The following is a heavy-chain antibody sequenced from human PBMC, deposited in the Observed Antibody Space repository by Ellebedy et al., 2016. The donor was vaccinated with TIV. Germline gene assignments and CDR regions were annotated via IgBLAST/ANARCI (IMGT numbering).Heavy chain of an antibody. V-gene: IGHV3-13*01. CDR3: TRATSGFDL. CDR2: IGTAGDT. Sequence: GESLKISCAASGFTFSSYDMHWVRQATGKGLEWVSAIGTAGDTYYSGSVKGRFTSSRDNAKNSLYLQMNSLGAGDTSVYYCTRATSGFDLWGRGTLVTVSS. J-gene: IGHJ2*01. D-gene: IGHD3-10*01. CDR1: GFTFSSYD.